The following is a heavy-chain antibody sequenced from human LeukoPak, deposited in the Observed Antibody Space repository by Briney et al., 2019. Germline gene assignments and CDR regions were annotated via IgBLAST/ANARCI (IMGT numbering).Heavy chain of an antibody. V-gene: IGHV4-31*03. CDR2: IYYSGIT. J-gene: IGHJ2*01. CDR1: GDSISGSGYY. CDR3: ARATDGGNWMGWYFDL. D-gene: IGHD4-23*01. Sequence: SETLSLTCTVSGDSISGSGYYWTWIRQHPGKGLEWIGYIYYSGITYYNASLRGRVTLSVDTSRNQFSLKLSSVTAADTAVYYCARATDGGNWMGWYFDLWGRGTLATVSS.